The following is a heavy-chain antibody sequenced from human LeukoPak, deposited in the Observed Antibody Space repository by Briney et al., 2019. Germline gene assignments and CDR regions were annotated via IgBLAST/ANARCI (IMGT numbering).Heavy chain of an antibody. D-gene: IGHD3-10*01. J-gene: IGHJ4*02. CDR2: IYYSGST. CDR3: ARVGTYGSGSYLSWLDY. V-gene: IGHV4-59*01. CDR1: GGSISNYY. Sequence: SETLSLTCTVSGGSISNYYWSWIRQPPGKGLEWIGYIYYSGSTNYNPSLKSRVIISVDTSKNQFSLKLSSVTAADTAVYYCARVGTYGSGSYLSWLDYWGQGTLVTVSS.